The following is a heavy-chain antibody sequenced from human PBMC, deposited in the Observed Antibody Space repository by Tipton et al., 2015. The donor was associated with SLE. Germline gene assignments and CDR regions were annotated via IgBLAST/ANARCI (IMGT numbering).Heavy chain of an antibody. CDR1: GGSISSHY. J-gene: IGHJ6*02. Sequence: TLSLTCTVSGGSISSHYWSWIRQPPGKGLEWIGGIDYSGSTYYNPSLKSRVTISVDTSKNQFSLKLSSVTAADTAVYYCASRYGSGSYYSYYYYGMDVWGQGTTVTVSS. D-gene: IGHD3-10*01. CDR2: IDYSGST. V-gene: IGHV4-59*11. CDR3: ASRYGSGSYYSYYYYGMDV.